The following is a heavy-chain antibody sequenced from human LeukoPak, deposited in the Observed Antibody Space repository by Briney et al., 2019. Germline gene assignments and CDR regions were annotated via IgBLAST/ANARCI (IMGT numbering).Heavy chain of an antibody. Sequence: SQTLSLTCTVSGGSISSGGYYWSWIRQHPGKGLEWIGYIYYSGSTNYNPSLKSRVTISVDTSKNQFSLKLSSVTAADTAVYYCAGSGYRYYYGMDVWGQGTTVTVSS. D-gene: IGHD3-22*01. J-gene: IGHJ6*02. CDR3: AGSGYRYYYGMDV. CDR2: IYYSGST. V-gene: IGHV4-31*03. CDR1: GGSISSGGYY.